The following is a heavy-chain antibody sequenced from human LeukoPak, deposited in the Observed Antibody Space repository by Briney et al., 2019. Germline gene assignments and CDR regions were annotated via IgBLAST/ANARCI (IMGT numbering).Heavy chain of an antibody. Sequence: AGGSLRLSCAASGFTFSSHGMNWVRQAPGKGLEWVSGISPSGGITYYTDSVKGRFTISRDNSKNSLYLQMNSLRAEDTAVYYCARGDRVDCFDYWGQGTLVTVSS. V-gene: IGHV3-23*01. D-gene: IGHD2-15*01. J-gene: IGHJ4*02. CDR2: ISPSGGIT. CDR3: ARGDRVDCFDY. CDR1: GFTFSSHG.